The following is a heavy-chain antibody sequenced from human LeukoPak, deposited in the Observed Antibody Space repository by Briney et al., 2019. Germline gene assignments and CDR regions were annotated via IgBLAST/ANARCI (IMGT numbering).Heavy chain of an antibody. D-gene: IGHD1-26*01. CDR3: ARAPSEYTIKQGATIPSRYDY. V-gene: IGHV3-30*12. J-gene: IGHJ4*02. CDR2: ISYDGSNK. Sequence: HPGGSLRLSCEVSGFIFSSYGMHWVRQAPGKGLEWVSFISYDGSNKYYADSVKGRFTISRDNSKNTLYLQMSSLRAEDTAVYYCARAPSEYTIKQGATIPSRYDYWGQGTLVTVSS. CDR1: GFIFSSYG.